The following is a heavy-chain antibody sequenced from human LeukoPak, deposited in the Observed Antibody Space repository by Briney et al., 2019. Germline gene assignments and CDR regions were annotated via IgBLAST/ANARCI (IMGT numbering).Heavy chain of an antibody. V-gene: IGHV4-4*07. CDR3: ARVASPYYYYMDV. Sequence: PSETLSLTCTVSGCSISSYYWSWIRQPAGKGLEWIGRIYTSGSTNYNPSLKSRVTMSVDTSKNQFSLKLSSVTVADTAVYYCARVASPYYYYMDVWGKGTTVAVSS. CDR2: IYTSGST. CDR1: GCSISSYY. J-gene: IGHJ6*03.